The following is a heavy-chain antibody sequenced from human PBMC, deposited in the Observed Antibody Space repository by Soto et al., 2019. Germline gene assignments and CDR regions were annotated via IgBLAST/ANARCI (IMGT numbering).Heavy chain of an antibody. J-gene: IGHJ4*02. D-gene: IGHD3-10*01. CDR1: GFTFNNYA. V-gene: IGHV3-23*01. Sequence: ESGGGLVQPGGSRRISCTASGFTFNNYAMAWVRHAPGKGLEWVSGISGSGENTNYADSVKGRFTISRDNSKNTLYLQMKRLRAEDTALYYCAKDYGVRGIMTNLFDSWGQGTLVTVSS. CDR2: ISGSGENT. CDR3: AKDYGVRGIMTNLFDS.